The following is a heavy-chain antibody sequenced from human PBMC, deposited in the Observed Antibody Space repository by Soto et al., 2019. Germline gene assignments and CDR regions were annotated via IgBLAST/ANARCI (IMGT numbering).Heavy chain of an antibody. J-gene: IGHJ4*02. CDR2: IYYSGST. D-gene: IGHD4-4*01. V-gene: IGHV4-59*08. CDR1: GGSLSRYY. Sequence: PSETLSLTCTVSGGSLSRYYWGWIRQPPGKGLEWIGYIYYSGSTKYNPSLKSRVTMSVDTSNNQFSLKVSSVTAADTAVYYCARHSNRNYGLYYFDFWGLGALVTVSS. CDR3: ARHSNRNYGLYYFDF.